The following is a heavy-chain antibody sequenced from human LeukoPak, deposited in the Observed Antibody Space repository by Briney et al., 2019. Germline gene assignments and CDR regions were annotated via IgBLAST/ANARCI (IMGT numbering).Heavy chain of an antibody. Sequence: GGSLRLSCAASGFTFRNYAMTWVRQAPGKGLEWVSAISASGDYTYYTDSVQGRFTISRDNSKNTLYLQMNSLRAEDTALYYCAKDLWSGYYTALDYWGQGTLVTVSS. J-gene: IGHJ4*02. CDR2: ISASGDYT. CDR1: GFTFRNYA. V-gene: IGHV3-23*01. CDR3: AKDLWSGYYTALDY. D-gene: IGHD3-3*01.